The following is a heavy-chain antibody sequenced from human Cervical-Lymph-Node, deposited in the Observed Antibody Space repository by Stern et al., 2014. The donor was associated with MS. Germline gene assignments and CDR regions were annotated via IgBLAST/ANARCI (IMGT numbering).Heavy chain of an antibody. J-gene: IGHJ4*02. V-gene: IGHV2-70*04. CDR3: ARSLAGVFDY. CDR1: GFSLDTAGTR. Sequence: QVTLKESGPALVHPTEALTLTCTFSGFSLDTAGTRVTWIRQPPGKALEWLAGIDWDDDKFSTTSLRNRLSIITDQSQNPLVLLMTNTDPVDTATYYCARSLAGVFDYWGQGIMVTVSS. CDR2: IDWDDDK.